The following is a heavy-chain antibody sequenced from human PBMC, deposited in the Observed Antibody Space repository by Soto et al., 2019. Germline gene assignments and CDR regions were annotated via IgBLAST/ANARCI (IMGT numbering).Heavy chain of an antibody. D-gene: IGHD6-13*01. J-gene: IGHJ3*02. CDR1: GGSISSGGYS. V-gene: IGHV4-30-2*01. CDR3: ARGIAAAGPGAFDI. CDR2: IYHSGST. Sequence: PSETLSLTCAVSGGSISSGGYSWSWIRQPPGKGLEWIGYIYHSGSTYYNPSLKSRVTISVDRSKNQFSLKLSSVTAADTAVYYCARGIAAAGPGAFDIWGQGTMVTVSS.